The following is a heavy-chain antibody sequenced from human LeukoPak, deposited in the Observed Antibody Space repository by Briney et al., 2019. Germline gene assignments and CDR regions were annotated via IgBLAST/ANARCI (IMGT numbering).Heavy chain of an antibody. D-gene: IGHD3-9*01. J-gene: IGHJ4*02. CDR3: ARVTGMRYFDS. V-gene: IGHV4-4*07. CDR2: IFTSGST. CDR1: GGSVSTYY. Sequence: SETLSLTCNVSGGSVSTYYWSWIRQPAGTGLEWIGRIFTSGSTSYNPSLKSRVTMSEDTSKNQFSLNLSSVTAADTAVYYCARVTGMRYFDSWGPGTLVTVSS.